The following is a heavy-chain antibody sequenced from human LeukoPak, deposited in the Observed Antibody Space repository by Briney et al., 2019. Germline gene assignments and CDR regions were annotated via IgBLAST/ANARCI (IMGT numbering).Heavy chain of an antibody. CDR1: GGSFSGYY. D-gene: IGHD3-3*01. CDR3: AKGFERNYDFWSGYYGDY. J-gene: IGHJ4*02. V-gene: IGHV4-34*01. CDR2: INHSGST. Sequence: PSETLSLTCAVYGGSFSGYYWSWIRQPPGKGLEWIGEINHSGSTKYTPSLKSRVTISVDTSRNQFSLKLSSVTAADTAVYYCAKGFERNYDFWSGYYGDYWGQGPLVTVSS.